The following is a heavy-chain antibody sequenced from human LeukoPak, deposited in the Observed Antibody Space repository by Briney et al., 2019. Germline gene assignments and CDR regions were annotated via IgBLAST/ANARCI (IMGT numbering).Heavy chain of an antibody. V-gene: IGHV3-23*01. D-gene: IGHD3-22*01. J-gene: IGHJ4*02. CDR2: ISGSGGGT. CDR3: AKRGVVIRVILVGFHKEAYYFDS. CDR1: GITLSNYG. Sequence: GGSLRLSCAVSGITLSNYGMSWVRQAPGKGLEWVAGISGSGGGTAYADSVKGRFTISRDNPKNTLYLQMNSLRAEDTAVYFCAKRGVVIRVILVGFHKEAYYFDSWGQGALVTVSS.